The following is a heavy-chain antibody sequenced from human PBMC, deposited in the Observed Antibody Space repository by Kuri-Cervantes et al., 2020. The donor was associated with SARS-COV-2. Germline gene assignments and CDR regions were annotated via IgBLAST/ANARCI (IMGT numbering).Heavy chain of an antibody. CDR3: ARLTMVRGENYYCYGMDV. V-gene: IGHV3-21*01. CDR1: GFTISSYS. J-gene: IGHJ6*02. CDR2: ISSSSSYI. D-gene: IGHD3-10*01. Sequence: GESLKISCAASGFTISSYSMTWVRQAPGKGLEWVSSISSSSSYIYYADSVKGRFTISRDNAKNSLYLQMNSLRAEDTAVYYCARLTMVRGENYYCYGMDVWGQETTVTVSS.